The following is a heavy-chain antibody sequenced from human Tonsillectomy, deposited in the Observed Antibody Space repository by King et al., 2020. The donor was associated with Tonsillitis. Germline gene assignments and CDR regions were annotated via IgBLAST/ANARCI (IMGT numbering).Heavy chain of an antibody. CDR2: ISGSGGST. Sequence: QLVQSGGGLVQPGGSLRLSCAASGFTFSSYAMSWVRQAPGKGLEWVSAISGSGGSTYYADSVKGRFTISRDKSKNTLYLQMNSLRAEDTAVYYCASLEGLRLGELSPFFDYWGQGTLVTVSS. V-gene: IGHV3-23*04. CDR1: GFTFSSYA. D-gene: IGHD3-16*02. CDR3: ASLEGLRLGELSPFFDY. J-gene: IGHJ4*02.